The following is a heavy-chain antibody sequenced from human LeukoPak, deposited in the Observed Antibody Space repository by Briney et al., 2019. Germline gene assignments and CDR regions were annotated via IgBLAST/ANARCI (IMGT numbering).Heavy chain of an antibody. CDR3: ARGPDTYSSGWYPFDY. J-gene: IGHJ4*02. CDR2: TYYRSKWYN. Sequence: SQTLSLTCAISGDSVSSKSAAWNWIRQSPSRGLEWLGRTYYRSKWYNDYAVSVKSRITINPDTSKNQFSLQLNSVTPEDTAVYYCARGPDTYSSGWYPFDYWGQGTLVTVSS. CDR1: GDSVSSKSAA. V-gene: IGHV6-1*01. D-gene: IGHD6-19*01.